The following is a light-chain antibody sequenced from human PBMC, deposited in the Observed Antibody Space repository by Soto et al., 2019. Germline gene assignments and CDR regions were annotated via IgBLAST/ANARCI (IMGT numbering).Light chain of an antibody. Sequence: DLQMTQSPSSLSASVGDRVTIACRASQSISTYVNWYLQKPGKAPQLLIFAASRLHSGVPSRFSGSGSGTDFTLTINSLEPEDLATYYCQQSYTTPRTFGQGTKVAIK. J-gene: IGKJ1*01. CDR1: QSISTY. CDR2: AAS. V-gene: IGKV1-39*01. CDR3: QQSYTTPRT.